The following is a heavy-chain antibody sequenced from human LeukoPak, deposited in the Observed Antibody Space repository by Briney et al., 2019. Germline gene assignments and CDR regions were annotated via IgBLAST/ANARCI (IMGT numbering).Heavy chain of an antibody. Sequence: ASVKVSCKASGYTFTGYYMHWVRQAPGQGLEWMGWINPNSGGTNYAQKFQGRVTMTRDTSISTAYMELSRLRSDDTAVYYCAREDIISPRDAFDIWGQGTMVTVSS. D-gene: IGHD2-15*01. CDR1: GYTFTGYY. V-gene: IGHV1-2*02. CDR2: INPNSGGT. CDR3: AREDIISPRDAFDI. J-gene: IGHJ3*02.